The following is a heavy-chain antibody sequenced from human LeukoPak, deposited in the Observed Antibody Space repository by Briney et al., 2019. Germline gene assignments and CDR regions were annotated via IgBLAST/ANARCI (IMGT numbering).Heavy chain of an antibody. V-gene: IGHV5-51*01. J-gene: IGHJ4*02. Sequence: GESLKISCKGSGYDFTAYWVAWVRQMPGKGLEWMGVVSTADSATRYSPSFQGQVTISADNSINTAYLQWSSLKASDTAMYYCAIRRGAAGVATIWGPDYWGQGTLVTVSS. D-gene: IGHD5-24*01. CDR3: AIRRGAAGVATIWGPDY. CDR1: GYDFTAYW. CDR2: VSTADSAT.